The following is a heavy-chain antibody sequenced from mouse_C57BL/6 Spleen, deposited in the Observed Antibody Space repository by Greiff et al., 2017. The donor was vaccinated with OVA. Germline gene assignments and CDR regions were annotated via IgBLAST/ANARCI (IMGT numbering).Heavy chain of an antibody. D-gene: IGHD3-1*01. J-gene: IGHJ4*01. V-gene: IGHV8-12*01. CDR2: IYWDDDK. CDR1: GFSLSTSGMG. Sequence: QVTLKVSGPGILQSSQTLSLTCSFSGFSLSTSGMGVSWIRQPSGKGLEWMAHIYWDDDKRSNPSLQSRLTISKDTSRNQVFLKIASVDTADTATYYYARGGLDAMDYWGQGTSVTVSS. CDR3: ARGGLDAMDY.